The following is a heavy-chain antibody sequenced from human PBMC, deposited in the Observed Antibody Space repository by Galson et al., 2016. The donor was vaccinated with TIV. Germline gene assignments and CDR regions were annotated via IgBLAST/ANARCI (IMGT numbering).Heavy chain of an antibody. CDR2: IIPILGII. CDR1: GGTFINHA. CDR3: ARRSQLKVAAGFDF. J-gene: IGHJ4*02. V-gene: IGHV1-69*10. Sequence: SVKVSCKASGGTFINHAFTWVRQAPGQGLGWMGGIIPILGIINYAQKFQGRVTISADKSTDTVYMELPSLRSDDTAVYFCARRSQLKVAAGFDFWGQGTLVTVSS. D-gene: IGHD6-13*01.